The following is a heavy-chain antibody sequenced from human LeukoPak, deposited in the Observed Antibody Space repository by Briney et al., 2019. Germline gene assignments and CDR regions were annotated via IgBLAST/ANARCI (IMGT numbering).Heavy chain of an antibody. D-gene: IGHD2-2*01. Sequence: TGGSLRLSCAASGFTFDDYAMHWVRQAPGKGLEWVSGISWNSGSIGYADSVKGRFTISRDNAKNSLYLQMNSLRAEDTALYYCAKAYCGSTSCYGDYFDYWGQGTLVTVSS. J-gene: IGHJ4*02. V-gene: IGHV3-9*01. CDR1: GFTFDDYA. CDR3: AKAYCGSTSCYGDYFDY. CDR2: ISWNSGSI.